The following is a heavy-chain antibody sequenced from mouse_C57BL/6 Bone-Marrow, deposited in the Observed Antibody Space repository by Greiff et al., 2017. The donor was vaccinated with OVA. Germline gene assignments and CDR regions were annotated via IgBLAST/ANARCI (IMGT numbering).Heavy chain of an antibody. D-gene: IGHD1-1*01. V-gene: IGHV5-17*01. CDR2: ISSGSSTI. Sequence: EVQGVESGGGLVKPGGSLKLSCAASGFTFRDYGMHWVRQAPEKGLEWVAYISSGSSTIYYADKVKGRFTISSDNAKNTLFLQLTIQRSEDTSMYYCAIITTVEYFDYWGQGTTLTVSS. CDR3: AIITTVEYFDY. J-gene: IGHJ2*01. CDR1: GFTFRDYG.